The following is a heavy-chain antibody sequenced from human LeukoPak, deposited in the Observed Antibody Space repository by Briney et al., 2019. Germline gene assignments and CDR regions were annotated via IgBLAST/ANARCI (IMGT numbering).Heavy chain of an antibody. CDR3: ARVRAAPAD. CDR1: GGSFSGYY. J-gene: IGHJ4*02. CDR2: INHSGST. Sequence: PSETLSLTCAVYGGSFSGYYWSWIRQPPGKGLEWIGEINHSGSTNYNPSLKSRVTISADTSKNQFSLKLSSVTAADTAVYYCARVRAAPADWGQGTLVTVSS. V-gene: IGHV4-34*01. D-gene: IGHD6-6*01.